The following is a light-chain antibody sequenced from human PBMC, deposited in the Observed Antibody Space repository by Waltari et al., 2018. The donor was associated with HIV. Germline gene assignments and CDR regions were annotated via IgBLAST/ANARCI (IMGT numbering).Light chain of an antibody. V-gene: IGLV3-21*02. CDR1: NIGSKS. J-gene: IGLJ2*01. CDR3: CSYAGSGT. CDR2: QDS. Sequence: SYVLTQSPSVSVAPGQTARITCGGNNIGSKSVHWYQQKPGQSPMLVIYQDSKRPSGIPGRFSGSNSGNTATLTISGTQAMDEADYYCCSYAGSGTFGGGTKLTVL.